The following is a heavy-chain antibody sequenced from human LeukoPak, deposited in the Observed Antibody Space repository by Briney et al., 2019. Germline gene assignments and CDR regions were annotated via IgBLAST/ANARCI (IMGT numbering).Heavy chain of an antibody. Sequence: GESLKISCKGSGYIFTSYWIGWVRQMPGKGLEWMGIIYPGDSDTRYSPSFQGQVTISADKSISTAYLQWSSLKASDTAMYYCARRVYCSSTSCYAEYYFDYWGQGTLVTVSS. CDR3: ARRVYCSSTSCYAEYYFDY. CDR2: IYPGDSDT. CDR1: GYIFTSYW. D-gene: IGHD2-2*01. V-gene: IGHV5-51*01. J-gene: IGHJ4*02.